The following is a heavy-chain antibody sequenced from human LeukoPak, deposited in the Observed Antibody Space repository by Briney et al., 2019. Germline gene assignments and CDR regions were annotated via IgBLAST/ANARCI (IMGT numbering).Heavy chain of an antibody. V-gene: IGHV3-30*03. D-gene: IGHD2-15*01. CDR3: ATLEGYCSGGSCSLRYYYYGMDV. CDR1: GFTFSSFG. Sequence: GGYLRFYSAASGFTFSSFGMLWVRQAPGKRLEWLVVISNDGSNKYYADSVKVRFTISRDNSKNTLYLQMNSLRAEDTAVYYCATLEGYCSGGSCSLRYYYYGMDVWGKGTTVTVSS. J-gene: IGHJ6*04. CDR2: ISNDGSNK.